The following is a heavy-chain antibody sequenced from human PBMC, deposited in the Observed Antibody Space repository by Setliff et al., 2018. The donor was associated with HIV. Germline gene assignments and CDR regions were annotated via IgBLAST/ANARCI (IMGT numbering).Heavy chain of an antibody. J-gene: IGHJ4*02. CDR1: GGSISSGSYY. V-gene: IGHV4-39*01. D-gene: IGHD3-22*01. CDR3: ARQAIFGYYDSSGYLDY. Sequence: TLSLTCTVSGGSISSGSYYWGWIRQPPGKGLEWIGSIYYSGSTYYNPSLQSRVTISVDTSKNLFSLRLSSVTASDTAVYYCARQAIFGYYDSSGYLDYWGQGTLVTVPQ. CDR2: IYYSGST.